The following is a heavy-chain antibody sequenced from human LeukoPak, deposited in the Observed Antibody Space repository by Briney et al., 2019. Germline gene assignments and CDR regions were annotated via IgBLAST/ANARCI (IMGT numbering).Heavy chain of an antibody. V-gene: IGHV3-21*01. CDR2: ISSSSSYI. D-gene: IGHD6-13*01. J-gene: IGHJ4*02. CDR3: ARESRAFDY. Sequence: PGGSLRLSCAASGFTFRTYGMSWVRQAPGKGLEWVSSISSSSSYIYYADSVKGRFTISRDNAKNSLYLQMNSLRAEDTAVYYCARESRAFDYWGQGTLVTVSS. CDR1: GFTFRTYG.